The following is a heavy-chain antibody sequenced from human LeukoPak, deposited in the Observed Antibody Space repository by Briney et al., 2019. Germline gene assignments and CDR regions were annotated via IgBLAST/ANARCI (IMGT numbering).Heavy chain of an antibody. J-gene: IGHJ4*02. V-gene: IGHV4-39*01. Sequence: SETLSLTCTVSGGSLSSSSYYWGWIRQPPGKGLEWIGSIYYSGSTYYNPSLKSRVTISVDTSKNQFSLKLSSVTAADTAVNYCARPTLWFRIDYWGQGTLVTVSS. CDR2: IYYSGST. CDR1: GGSLSSSSYY. D-gene: IGHD3-10*01. CDR3: ARPTLWFRIDY.